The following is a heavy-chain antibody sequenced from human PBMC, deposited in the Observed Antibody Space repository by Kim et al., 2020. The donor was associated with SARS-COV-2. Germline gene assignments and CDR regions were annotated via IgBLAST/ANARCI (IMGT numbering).Heavy chain of an antibody. CDR3: ASPSPAYCGGDCSSPAFDI. CDR2: IYPGDSDT. Sequence: GESLKISCKGSGYSFTSYWIGWVRQMPGKGLEWMGIIYPGDSDTRYSPSFQGQVTISADKSISTAYLQWSSLKASDTAMYYCASPSPAYCGGDCSSPAFDIWGQGTMVTVSS. CDR1: GYSFTSYW. D-gene: IGHD2-21*02. J-gene: IGHJ3*02. V-gene: IGHV5-51*01.